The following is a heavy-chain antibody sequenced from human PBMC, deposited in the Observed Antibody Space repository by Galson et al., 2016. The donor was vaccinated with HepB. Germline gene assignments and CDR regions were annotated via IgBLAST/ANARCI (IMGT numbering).Heavy chain of an antibody. CDR3: ARSPGPGIAAAGMDS. CDR2: IYHTGLT. V-gene: IGHV4-4*02. Sequence: SETLSLTCAVPGGSISSSNWWSWVRQPPGKGLEWIAEIYHTGLTTYNPSLTSRVTISMDKSKNHLSLDPNSVTAAATALYYCARSPGPGIAAAGMDSWGQEALVTVSS. CDR1: GGSISSSNW. D-gene: IGHD6-13*01. J-gene: IGHJ4*02.